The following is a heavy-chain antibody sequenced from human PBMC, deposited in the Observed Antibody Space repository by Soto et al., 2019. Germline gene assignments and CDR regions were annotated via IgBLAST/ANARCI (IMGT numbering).Heavy chain of an antibody. J-gene: IGHJ6*02. Sequence: QVQLVQSGAEVKKPGASVKVSCKASGYTFTGYYMHWVRQAPGQGLEWMGWINPNSGGTNYAQKLQGWXXRXRXXAISTAYMELSRLRSDDTAVYYCARDQGADYGMDVWGQGTTVTVSS. V-gene: IGHV1-2*04. CDR2: INPNSGGT. CDR3: ARDQGADYGMDV. CDR1: GYTFTGYY.